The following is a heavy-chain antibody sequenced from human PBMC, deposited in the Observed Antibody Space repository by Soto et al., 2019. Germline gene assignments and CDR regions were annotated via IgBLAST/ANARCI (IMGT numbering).Heavy chain of an antibody. D-gene: IGHD6-13*01. J-gene: IGHJ5*02. CDR2: ISYDGSNK. V-gene: IGHV3-30*03. Sequence: QVQLVESGGGVVQPGRSLRLSCAASGFTFSSYGMHWVRQAPGKGLEWVAVISYDGSNKYYADSVKGRFTISRDNSKNTLYLPMTSLRAWDTAVYYCATDLSSGWYDFHPNWFDPWGQGTLVTVSS. CDR3: ATDLSSGWYDFHPNWFDP. CDR1: GFTFSSYG.